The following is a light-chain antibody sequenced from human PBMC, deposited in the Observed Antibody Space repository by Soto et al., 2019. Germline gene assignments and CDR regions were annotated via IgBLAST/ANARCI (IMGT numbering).Light chain of an antibody. CDR2: EVS. CDR1: SSDVGGYNY. V-gene: IGLV2-14*01. CDR3: SLYTSSSTPVV. Sequence: QSVLTQPASVSGSHGQSITISCTGTSSDVGGYNYVSWYQQHPGKAPKLMIYEVSNRPSGVSNRFSGSKSGNTASLTISGLQAEDEADYYCSLYTSSSTPVVFGGGTKVTVL. J-gene: IGLJ2*01.